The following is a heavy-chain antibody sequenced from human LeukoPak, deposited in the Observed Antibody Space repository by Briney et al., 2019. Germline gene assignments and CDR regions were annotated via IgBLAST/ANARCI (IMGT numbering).Heavy chain of an antibody. Sequence: PGGSLRLSCAASGFTFSSYGMHWVRQAPGKGLEWVAVISYDGSNKYYADSVKGRFTISRDNSKNTLYLQMNSLRAEDTAVYYCARAWGYCSSTSCYTLEAYYMDVWGKGTTVTVSS. CDR3: ARAWGYCSSTSCYTLEAYYMDV. V-gene: IGHV3-30*03. J-gene: IGHJ6*03. D-gene: IGHD2-2*02. CDR1: GFTFSSYG. CDR2: ISYDGSNK.